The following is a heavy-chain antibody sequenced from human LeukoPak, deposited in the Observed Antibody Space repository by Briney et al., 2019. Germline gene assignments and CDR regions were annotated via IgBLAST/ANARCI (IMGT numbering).Heavy chain of an antibody. D-gene: IGHD4-17*01. CDR1: GGSFSGYY. J-gene: IGHJ4*02. Sequence: SGTLSLTCAVYGGSFSGYYWSWIRQPPGKGLEWIGEINHSGSTNYNPSLKSRVTISVDTSKSQFSLKLSSVTAADTAVYYCARFYGDPRHFDYWGQGTLVTVSS. CDR3: ARFYGDPRHFDY. CDR2: INHSGST. V-gene: IGHV4-34*01.